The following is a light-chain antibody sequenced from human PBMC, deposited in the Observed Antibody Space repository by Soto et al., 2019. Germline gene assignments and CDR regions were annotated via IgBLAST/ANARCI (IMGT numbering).Light chain of an antibody. CDR2: EVT. CDR1: SSDIGGYNA. Sequence: QSVLTQPASVSGSPGQTITISCTGTSSDIGGYNAVSWYQHHPGKAPKLIIYEVTHRPSGVSDRFSASKSGNTASLTISGLQAEDEAAYYCNSFRVSHLDVFGTGTKVTVL. V-gene: IGLV2-14*01. J-gene: IGLJ1*01. CDR3: NSFRVSHLDV.